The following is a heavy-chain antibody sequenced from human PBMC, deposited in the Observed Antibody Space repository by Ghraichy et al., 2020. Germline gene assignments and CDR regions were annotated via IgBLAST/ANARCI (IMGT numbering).Heavy chain of an antibody. Sequence: GGSLRLSCAASGFTFINYGMTWVRQAPGKGLEWVSFISRSGGRAVYADSVKGRFTISRDTSKNTLYLQMNSLRTEDTAVYYCAKVYFYDTSDYWPPPVFDYWGQGTLVTVSS. V-gene: IGHV3-23*01. D-gene: IGHD3-22*01. CDR3: AKVYFYDTSDYWPPPVFDY. CDR2: ISRSGGRA. CDR1: GFTFINYG. J-gene: IGHJ4*02.